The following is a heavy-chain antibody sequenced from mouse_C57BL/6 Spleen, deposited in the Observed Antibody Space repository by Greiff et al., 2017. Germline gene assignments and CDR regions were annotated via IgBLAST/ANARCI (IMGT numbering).Heavy chain of an antibody. Sequence: VHLVESGAELVKPGASVKISCKASGYAFSSYWMNWVKQRPGKGLEWIGQIYPGDGDTNYNGKFKGKATLTADKSSSTAYMQLSSLTSEDSAVYFCARGGSSYSWFAYWGQGTLVTVSA. J-gene: IGHJ3*01. D-gene: IGHD1-1*01. CDR3: ARGGSSYSWFAY. CDR2: IYPGDGDT. V-gene: IGHV1-80*01. CDR1: GYAFSSYW.